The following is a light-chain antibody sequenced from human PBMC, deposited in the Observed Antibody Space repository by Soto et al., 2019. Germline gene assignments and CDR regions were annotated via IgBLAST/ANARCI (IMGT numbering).Light chain of an antibody. CDR3: QQYGSSPALT. J-gene: IGKJ4*01. V-gene: IGKV3-15*01. CDR2: GAS. Sequence: EIVMTQSPATLSLSPGERATLSCRASQSVSSNLAWYQQKPGQAPRLLIYGASTRATGVPARFSGSGSGTEFTLTISTLQSEDFAVYYCQQYGSSPALTFGGGTKVDIK. CDR1: QSVSSN.